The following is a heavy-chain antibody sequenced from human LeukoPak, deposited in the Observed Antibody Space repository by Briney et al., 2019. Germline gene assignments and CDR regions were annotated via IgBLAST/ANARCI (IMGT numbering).Heavy chain of an antibody. CDR2: ISGDGGST. V-gene: IGHV3-43*02. CDR3: AKERGPYYYDSSGYYLDY. CDR1: GFTFDDYA. Sequence: PGGSLRLSCAAFGFTFDDYAMHWVRQAPGKGLEWVSLISGDGGSTYHADSVKGRFTISRDNSKNSLYLQMNSLRTEDTALYYCAKERGPYYYDSSGYYLDYWGQGTLVTVSS. J-gene: IGHJ4*02. D-gene: IGHD3-22*01.